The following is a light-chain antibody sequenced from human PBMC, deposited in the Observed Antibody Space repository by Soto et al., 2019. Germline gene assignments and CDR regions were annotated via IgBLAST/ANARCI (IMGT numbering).Light chain of an antibody. CDR3: SSYSSSATPYV. CDR2: EVT. Sequence: QSALTQPASVSGSPGQSITISCIGTSSDIGPYNYVSWYQQHPDKAPKLILYEVTNRPSGASDRFSGFKSGNAAFLTISGLQAEDEADYYCSSYSSSATPYVFGTGTKVTVL. CDR1: SSDIGPYNY. V-gene: IGLV2-14*01. J-gene: IGLJ1*01.